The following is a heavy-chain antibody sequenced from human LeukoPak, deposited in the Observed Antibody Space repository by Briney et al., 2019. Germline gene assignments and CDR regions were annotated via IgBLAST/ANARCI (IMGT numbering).Heavy chain of an antibody. J-gene: IGHJ6*02. CDR2: ISYDGSNK. V-gene: IGHV3-30*04. D-gene: IGHD6-19*01. Sequence: PGRSLRLSCAASGFTFSSYALHWVRQAPGKGLEWVAVISYDGSNKYYADSVKGRFTISRDNSKNTLYLQMNSLRAEDTAVYYCAKDRRIAVAGHYYYGMDVWGQGTTVTVSS. CDR1: GFTFSSYA. CDR3: AKDRRIAVAGHYYYGMDV.